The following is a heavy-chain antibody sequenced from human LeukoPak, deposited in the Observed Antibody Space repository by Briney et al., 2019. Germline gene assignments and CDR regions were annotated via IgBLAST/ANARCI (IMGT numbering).Heavy chain of an antibody. CDR2: ISGSGGST. V-gene: IGHV3-23*01. Sequence: PGGSLRLSCAASGFTFSSYAMSWVRQAPGKGLEWVSAISGSGGSTYYADSVKGRFTISRDNSKNTLYLQMDSLRAEDTAVYYCAKGIRRLWVTDYWGQGTLVTVSS. J-gene: IGHJ4*02. CDR3: AKGIRRLWVTDY. D-gene: IGHD2-21*01. CDR1: GFTFSSYA.